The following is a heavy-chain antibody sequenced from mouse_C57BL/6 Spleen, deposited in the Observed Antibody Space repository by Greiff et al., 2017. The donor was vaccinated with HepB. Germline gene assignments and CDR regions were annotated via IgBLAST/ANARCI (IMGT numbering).Heavy chain of an antibody. CDR2: IYPGNSDT. CDR1: GYTFTSYW. Sequence: EVQLQQSGTVLARPGASVKMSCKTSGYTFTSYWMHWVKQRPGQGLEWIGAIYPGNSDTSYNQKFKGKAKLTAVTSASTAYMELSSLTNEDSAVYYCRSTMVTWYFDVWGTGTTVTVSS. CDR3: RSTMVTWYFDV. V-gene: IGHV1-5*01. J-gene: IGHJ1*03. D-gene: IGHD2-2*01.